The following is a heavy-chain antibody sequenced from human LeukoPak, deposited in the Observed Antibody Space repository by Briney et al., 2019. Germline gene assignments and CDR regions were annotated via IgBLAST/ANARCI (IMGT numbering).Heavy chain of an antibody. J-gene: IGHJ5*02. D-gene: IGHD1-1*01. CDR2: ISGSGGST. CDR1: GFTFSSYA. Sequence: PGGSLRLSCAASGFTFSSYAMSWVRQAPGKGLEWVSGISGSGGSTYNADSVKGRFTISRDNSKNTLYLQMNSLRAEDTAVYYCTLNNWYENGFDPWGQGTLVTVSS. V-gene: IGHV3-23*01. CDR3: TLNNWYENGFDP.